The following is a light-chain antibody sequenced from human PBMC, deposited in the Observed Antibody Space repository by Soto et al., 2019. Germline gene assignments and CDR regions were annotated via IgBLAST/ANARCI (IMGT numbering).Light chain of an antibody. CDR2: GAS. Sequence: EIVLTQSPGTLSLSPGERATLSCRASQSISSSYLAWYQQKPGQAPRLLIYGASSRATGIPDRFSGSGSGTDFTLIISRLEPEDFAVYYCQQYGSSPFTFGPGTEVDIK. V-gene: IGKV3-20*01. J-gene: IGKJ3*01. CDR3: QQYGSSPFT. CDR1: QSISSSY.